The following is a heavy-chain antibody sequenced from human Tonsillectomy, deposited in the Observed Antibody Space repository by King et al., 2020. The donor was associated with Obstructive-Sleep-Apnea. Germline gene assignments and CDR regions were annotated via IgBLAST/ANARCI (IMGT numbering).Heavy chain of an antibody. D-gene: IGHD5-18*01. CDR3: ARGGYSYAYSPFAY. CDR1: GFTFSSYW. CDR2: INQDGTEK. Sequence: VQLVESGGGLVQPGGSLRLSCAASGFTFSSYWMTWVRQAPGKGLEWVANINQDGTEKYSVDSVKGRFTISRDNAKNSLYLQMNSLRAEDTAVYYCARGGYSYAYSPFAYWGQGTLVTVSS. V-gene: IGHV3-7*01. J-gene: IGHJ4*02.